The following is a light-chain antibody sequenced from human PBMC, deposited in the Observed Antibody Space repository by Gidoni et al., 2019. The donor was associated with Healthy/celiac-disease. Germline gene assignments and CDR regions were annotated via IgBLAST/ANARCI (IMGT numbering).Light chain of an antibody. CDR2: GAS. V-gene: IGKV3-15*01. CDR3: QQYNNWPGT. J-gene: IGKJ1*01. CDR1: QRVSSN. Sequence: ELVMPQSPATLSVSPGERATLSCRASQRVSSNLAWYQQKPGQAPRLLIYGASTRDTGIPARFSGSGSGTEFTLTISSLQSEDFAVYYCQQYNNWPGTFGQGTKVEIK.